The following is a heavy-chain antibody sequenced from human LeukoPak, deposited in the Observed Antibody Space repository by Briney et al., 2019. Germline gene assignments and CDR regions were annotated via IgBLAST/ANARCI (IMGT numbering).Heavy chain of an antibody. CDR3: ANFLLGYCTGGSCYFARF. D-gene: IGHD2-15*01. CDR2: ISGSGDST. J-gene: IGHJ4*02. Sequence: GGSLRLSCAASGFTFSSYAMTWVRQAPGKGLEWVSSISGSGDSTFYSDSAKGRFTISRDNSKNTLYLQMNSLRAEDTAIYYCANFLLGYCTGGSCYFARFWGQGTLVTVSS. CDR1: GFTFSSYA. V-gene: IGHV3-23*01.